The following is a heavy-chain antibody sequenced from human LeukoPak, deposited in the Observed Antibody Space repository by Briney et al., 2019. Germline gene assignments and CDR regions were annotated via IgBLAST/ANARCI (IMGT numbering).Heavy chain of an antibody. Sequence: SVKVSSKASGDTFTSFAISWVRQAPGQGLEWMGGIIPVFGTANYAQKFQGRVTITADKSTSTAYMELSSLRSEDTAVYYCAREGGDARVNTGVTGHIQTDACDIWGRGTMVTVS. CDR1: GDTFTSFA. J-gene: IGHJ3*02. CDR2: IIPVFGTA. D-gene: IGHD7-27*01. CDR3: AREGGDARVNTGVTGHIQTDACDI. V-gene: IGHV1-69*06.